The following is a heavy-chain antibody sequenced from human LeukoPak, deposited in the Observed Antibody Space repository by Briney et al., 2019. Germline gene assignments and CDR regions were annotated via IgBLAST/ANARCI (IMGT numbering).Heavy chain of an antibody. CDR2: INHSGST. CDR3: ARRSRYYGSGSYQH. D-gene: IGHD3-10*01. Sequence: SETLSHTCAVYGGSFSGYYWSWIRQPPGKGLEWIGEINHSGSTNYNPSLKSRVTISVDTSKNQFSLKLSSVTAADTAVYYCARRSRYYGSGSYQHWGQGTLVTVSS. J-gene: IGHJ1*01. V-gene: IGHV4-34*01. CDR1: GGSFSGYY.